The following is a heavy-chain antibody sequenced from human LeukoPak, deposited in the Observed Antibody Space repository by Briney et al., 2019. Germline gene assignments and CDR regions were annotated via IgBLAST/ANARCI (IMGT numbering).Heavy chain of an antibody. CDR1: GGSISSYY. CDR3: ARTGGLDY. J-gene: IGHJ4*02. Sequence: SETLSLTCTVSGGSISSYYWSWIRQPPGKGLEWIGEINHSGSTNYNPSLKSRVTMSVDTSKSQFSLKLSSVTAADTAVYYCARTGGLDYWGQGTLVTVSS. D-gene: IGHD3-10*01. V-gene: IGHV4-34*01. CDR2: INHSGST.